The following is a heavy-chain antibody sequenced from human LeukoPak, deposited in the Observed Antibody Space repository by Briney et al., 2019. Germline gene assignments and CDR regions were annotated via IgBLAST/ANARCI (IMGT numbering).Heavy chain of an antibody. V-gene: IGHV1-69*06. CDR3: ATGARYSYMFDY. D-gene: IGHD5-18*01. Sequence: ASVKVSCKASGDTFSIYAISWVRQAPGQGLECMGGIIPTLGTANYAQKFQGRVTITADKSTNTAYMELSSLRSEDTAVYYCATGARYSYMFDYWGQGTLVTVSS. CDR1: GDTFSIYA. CDR2: IIPTLGTA. J-gene: IGHJ4*02.